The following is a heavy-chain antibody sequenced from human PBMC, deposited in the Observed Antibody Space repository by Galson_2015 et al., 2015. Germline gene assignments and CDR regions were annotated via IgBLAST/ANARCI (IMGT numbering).Heavy chain of an antibody. CDR1: GLTFSGSN. CDR2: IKSKAGSYATT. V-gene: IGHV3-73*01. D-gene: IGHD3-10*01. CDR3: SRAVRISGDSFYI. J-gene: IGHJ3*02. Sequence: SLRLSCAASGLTFSGSNMHWVRQASGKGLEWVGRIKSKAGSYATTEYAASVRGRFTISRDDSESIAYLLMNSLTTEDTAVYYCSRAVRISGDSFYIWGQGAMVTVSS.